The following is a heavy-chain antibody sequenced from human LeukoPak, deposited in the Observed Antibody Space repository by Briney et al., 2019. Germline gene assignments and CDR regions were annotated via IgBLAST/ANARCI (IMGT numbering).Heavy chain of an antibody. CDR2: INHSGST. D-gene: IGHD3-22*01. Sequence: SETLSLTCAVYGGSFSGYYWSWIRQPPGKGLEWIGEINHSGSTNYNPSLKSRVTISVDTSKNQFSLKLSSVTAADTAVYYCARAWFGGYYSNGAFDIWGQGTMVTVSS. CDR1: GGSFSGYY. CDR3: ARAWFGGYYSNGAFDI. V-gene: IGHV4-34*01. J-gene: IGHJ3*02.